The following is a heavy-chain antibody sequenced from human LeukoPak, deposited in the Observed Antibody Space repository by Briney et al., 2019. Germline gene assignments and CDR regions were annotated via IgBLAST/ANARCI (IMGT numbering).Heavy chain of an antibody. Sequence: ASVTVSCKASGYTFTTYAMNWVRQAPGQGLEWMGWINTDTGNPTYAQGFTGRYVFSLDTSVRMAYLQISSLKAEDTAVYYCARARDCSGGNCYSDYWGQGTLVTVSS. CDR1: GYTFTTYA. D-gene: IGHD2-15*01. CDR2: INTDTGNP. J-gene: IGHJ4*02. V-gene: IGHV7-4-1*04. CDR3: ARARDCSGGNCYSDY.